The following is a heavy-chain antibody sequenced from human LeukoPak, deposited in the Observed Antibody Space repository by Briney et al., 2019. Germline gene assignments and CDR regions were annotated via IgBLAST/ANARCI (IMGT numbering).Heavy chain of an antibody. CDR3: TRDGGSGWYYFDY. D-gene: IGHD6-19*01. CDR2: IYYSGST. CDR1: GGFISSYY. Sequence: SETLSLTCTVSGGFISSYYWSWLRQPPGKGLELIGYIYYSGSTNYNPSLKSRVTISVDTSKNQFSLKLSSVTAADTAVYYCTRDGGSGWYYFDYWGQGTLVTVSS. J-gene: IGHJ4*02. V-gene: IGHV4-59*01.